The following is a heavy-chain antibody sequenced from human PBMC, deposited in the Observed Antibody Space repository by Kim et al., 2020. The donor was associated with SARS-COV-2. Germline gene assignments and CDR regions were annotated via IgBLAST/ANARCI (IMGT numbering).Heavy chain of an antibody. CDR3: ARSATHYYESSGYYPRHFDY. CDR1: GFTFSSYS. V-gene: IGHV3-21*01. J-gene: IGHJ4*02. Sequence: GGSLRLSCAASGFTFSSYSMNWVRQAPGKGLEWVSSISSSSSYIYYADSVKGRFTISRDNAKNSLYLQMNSLRAEDTAVYYCARSATHYYESSGYYPRHFDYWGQGTLVTVSS. CDR2: ISSSSSYI. D-gene: IGHD3-22*01.